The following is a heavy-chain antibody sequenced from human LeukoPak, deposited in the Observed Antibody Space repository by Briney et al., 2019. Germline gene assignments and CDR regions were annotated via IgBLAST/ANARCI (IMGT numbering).Heavy chain of an antibody. J-gene: IGHJ4*02. CDR1: GYSFTSYW. CDR2: IYPDDSAT. Sequence: AESLKISCKGSGYSFTSYWIGWVRQMPGKGLEWMGIIYPDDSATRYSPSFQGQVTISADKSISTAYLQWSSLKASDTAMYYCARGDSSGYSEVWFDYWGQGTRVTVSS. CDR3: ARGDSSGYSEVWFDY. D-gene: IGHD3-22*01. V-gene: IGHV5-51*01.